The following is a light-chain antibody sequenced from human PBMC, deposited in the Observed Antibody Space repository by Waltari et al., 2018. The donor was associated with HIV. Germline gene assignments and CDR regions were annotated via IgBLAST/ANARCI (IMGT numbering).Light chain of an antibody. V-gene: IGLV3-21*04. CDR2: DDS. J-gene: IGLJ3*02. CDR1: NIGSKS. CDR3: QVWDSSSDHPRV. Sequence: SYVLTQPPSVSVAPGKTARTTCGGNNIGSKSVHWYPQKPGQAPVLVIYDDSDRPSGIPALFSGSNSGNTATLTISRVEAGDEADYYCQVWDSSSDHPRVFGGGTKLTVL.